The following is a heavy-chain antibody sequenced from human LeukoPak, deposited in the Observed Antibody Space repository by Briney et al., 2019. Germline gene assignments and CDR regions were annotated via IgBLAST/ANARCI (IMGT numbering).Heavy chain of an antibody. V-gene: IGHV4-59*01. Sequence: SETLSLTCTVSGGSINSYYWIWIRQPPGKGLEWIGYIYYSGSTNYNPSLKSRVTISVDTSKNQFSLKLSSVTAADTAVYYCARASSIGSIDYWGQGTLVTVSS. CDR1: GGSINSYY. CDR3: ARASSIGSIDY. CDR2: IYYSGST. D-gene: IGHD2-2*01. J-gene: IGHJ4*02.